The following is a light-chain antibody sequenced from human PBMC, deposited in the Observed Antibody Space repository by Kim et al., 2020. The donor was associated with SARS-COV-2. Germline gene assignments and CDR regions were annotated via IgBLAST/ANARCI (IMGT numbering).Light chain of an antibody. V-gene: IGKV3-20*01. CDR3: QHYGSSPPYT. J-gene: IGKJ2*01. CDR1: QSVRADY. Sequence: RGERATTSCRASQSVRADYLAWYQQKPGQAPRLLIYGASSRATGIPDRFSGSGSGTDFTLTISSLDPEDFAVYYFQHYGSSPPYTFGQGTKLEI. CDR2: GAS.